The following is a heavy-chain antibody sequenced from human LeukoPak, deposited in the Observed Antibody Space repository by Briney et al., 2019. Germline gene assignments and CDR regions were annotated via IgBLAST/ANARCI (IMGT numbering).Heavy chain of an antibody. CDR3: ARHSTFFGVVIIKGRVRGPFDY. V-gene: IGHV4-4*07. CDR2: INSRGMT. J-gene: IGHJ4*02. Sequence: PSETLSLTCIVSGGSITNFYLNWVRQPAGKGLEWIGRINSRGMTNYKSSLKSRVLMSVDTSNNQMSLNLRSVTAADTAVYYCARHSTFFGVVIIKGRVRGPFDYWGQGTLVTVSS. D-gene: IGHD3-3*01. CDR1: GGSITNFY.